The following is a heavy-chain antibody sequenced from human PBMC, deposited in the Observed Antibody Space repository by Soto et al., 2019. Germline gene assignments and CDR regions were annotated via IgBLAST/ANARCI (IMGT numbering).Heavy chain of an antibody. J-gene: IGHJ6*02. CDR3: ARGLYYYDSSGYSYYYYYGMDV. Sequence: QVQLVQSGAEVKKPGASVKVSCKASGYTFTSYAIHWVRQAPGQRLEWMGWINAGNGNTKYSQKFQGRVTITRDTSASTAYMELSSLRSEDTAVYYCARGLYYYDSSGYSYYYYYGMDVWGQGTTVTVSS. D-gene: IGHD3-22*01. CDR1: GYTFTSYA. CDR2: INAGNGNT. V-gene: IGHV1-3*01.